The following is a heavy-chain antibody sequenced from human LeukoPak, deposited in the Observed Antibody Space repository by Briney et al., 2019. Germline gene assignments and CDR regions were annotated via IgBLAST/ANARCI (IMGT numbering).Heavy chain of an antibody. CDR2: ISSSTTTL. Sequence: QRWGSLRLSCAASGFTFSNYAMSWVRQAPGKGLEWLSYISSSTTTLFYADSVKGRFTVSRDNAKNSLYLQMNTLRDEDTAVYYCARTRSGYYFDYWGQGTLVTVSS. V-gene: IGHV3-48*02. CDR3: ARTRSGYYFDY. D-gene: IGHD1-26*01. J-gene: IGHJ4*02. CDR1: GFTFSNYA.